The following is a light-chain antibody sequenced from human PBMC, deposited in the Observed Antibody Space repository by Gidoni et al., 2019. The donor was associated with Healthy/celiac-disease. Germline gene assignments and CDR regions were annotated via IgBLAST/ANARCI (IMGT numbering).Light chain of an antibody. Sequence: IQTNQPPSSLSASVGDRVTITCRASQSISSYLNWYQQKPGKAPKLLIYAASSLQSGVPSRFSGSGSGTDFTLTISSLQPEDFATYYCQQSYSTPFTFGPGTKVEIK. CDR1: QSISSY. CDR2: AAS. CDR3: QQSYSTPFT. J-gene: IGKJ3*01. V-gene: IGKV1-39*01.